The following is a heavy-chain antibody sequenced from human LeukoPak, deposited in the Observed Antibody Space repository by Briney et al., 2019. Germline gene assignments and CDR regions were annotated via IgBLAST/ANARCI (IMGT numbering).Heavy chain of an antibody. CDR3: AKDIRGTYYFHYNMDV. CDR1: GFTFSSYA. D-gene: IGHD1-26*01. CDR2: IRGSGDTT. Sequence: PGGSLRLSCAASGFTFSSYAMNWVRQAPGKGLEGVSAIRGSGDTTYYADSVKGRFTISRDNSKNTLYLQMHSLRAEDTAVYYCAKDIRGTYYFHYNMDVWGQGTTVTVSS. V-gene: IGHV3-23*01. J-gene: IGHJ6*02.